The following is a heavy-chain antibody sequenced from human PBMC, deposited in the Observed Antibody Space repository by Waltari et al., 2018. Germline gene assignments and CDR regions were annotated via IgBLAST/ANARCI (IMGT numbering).Heavy chain of an antibody. CDR1: RFTFDGYA. CDR3: TKDLLPGGADV. CDR2: IDWRSGRI. V-gene: IGHV3-9*01. J-gene: IGHJ6*02. D-gene: IGHD2-15*01. Sequence: EVQLMESGGGLVQPGRSLRLSCAGSRFTFDGYAMHWVRQVPGRALEWVAGIDWRSGRIAYADSVKGLFIISRDDARNSLNLQMNTLRVDDTAVYYCTKDLLPGGADVWGRGTTVTVSS.